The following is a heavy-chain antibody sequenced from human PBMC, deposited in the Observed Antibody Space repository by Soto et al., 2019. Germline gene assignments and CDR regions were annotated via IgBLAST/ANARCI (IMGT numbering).Heavy chain of an antibody. CDR2: INAGNGNT. J-gene: IGHJ6*03. Sequence: GASVKVSCKASGYTFTSYAMHWVRQAPGQRLEWMGWINAGNGNTKYSQKFQGRVTITRDTSASTAYMELSSLRSEDTAVYYCARGGSSSPWAYYYYMDVWGKGTTVTVSS. V-gene: IGHV1-3*01. CDR1: GYTFTSYA. D-gene: IGHD6-6*01. CDR3: ARGGSSSPWAYYYYMDV.